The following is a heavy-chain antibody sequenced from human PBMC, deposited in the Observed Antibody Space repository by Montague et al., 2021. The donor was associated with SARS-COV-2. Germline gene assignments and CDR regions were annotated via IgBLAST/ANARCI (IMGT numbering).Heavy chain of an antibody. D-gene: IGHD3-3*01. CDR3: ANMGVGRITIFGVVSRGGLDY. J-gene: IGHJ4*02. Sequence: SETLSLTCTVSGGSISSRSYYWGWIRQPPGKGLEWIGNIYYSGNTYYNPSLKSRVTISVDTSKNQFSLKLSSVTAADTAVYYCANMGVGRITIFGVVSRGGLDYWGQGTLVTVSS. CDR2: IYYSGNT. CDR1: GGSISSRSYY. V-gene: IGHV4-39*01.